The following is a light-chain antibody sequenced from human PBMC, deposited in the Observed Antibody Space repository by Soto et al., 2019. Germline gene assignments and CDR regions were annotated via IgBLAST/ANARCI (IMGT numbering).Light chain of an antibody. Sequence: DIQMTQSPSSLSASVGDRVTITCRASQTIRSDLNWYQQKPGKAPKLLIYAASGLQNGVPSRFSGSQSGTDFTLTISSLQPEDFATYYCQQSYGTPRTFGQGTKLEI. CDR2: AAS. J-gene: IGKJ2*01. V-gene: IGKV1-39*01. CDR3: QQSYGTPRT. CDR1: QTIRSD.